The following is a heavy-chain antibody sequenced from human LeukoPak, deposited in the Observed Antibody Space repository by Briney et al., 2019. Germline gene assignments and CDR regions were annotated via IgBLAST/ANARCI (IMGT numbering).Heavy chain of an antibody. CDR2: IYYTGST. D-gene: IGHD3-10*01. V-gene: IGHV4-59*12. J-gene: IGHJ5*02. CDR3: ARDGYYGSGNWFDP. Sequence: SETLSLTCTVSGGSISSNYWSLIRQPPGKGLEWIGYIYYTGSTNYNPSLKSRVTISVERSKNQFSLKLISVTAADTAVYYCARDGYYGSGNWFDPWGQGTLVTVSS. CDR1: GGSISSNY.